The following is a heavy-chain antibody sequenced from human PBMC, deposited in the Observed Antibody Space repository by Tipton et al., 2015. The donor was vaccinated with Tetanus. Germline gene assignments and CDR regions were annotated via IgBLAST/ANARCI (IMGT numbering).Heavy chain of an antibody. D-gene: IGHD3-10*01. J-gene: IGHJ3*02. CDR3: ARWGDASGSTNLYAFDI. CDR2: INHRGGA. CDR1: GESVSGTY. Sequence: LRLSCGVSGESVSGTYWSWIRQAPGKGLEWIGEINHRGGATYSPSLKSRVTISVDTSKNQFSLKMSSVTAADTAVYYCARWGDASGSTNLYAFDIWGQGTMVSVSS. V-gene: IGHV4-34*01.